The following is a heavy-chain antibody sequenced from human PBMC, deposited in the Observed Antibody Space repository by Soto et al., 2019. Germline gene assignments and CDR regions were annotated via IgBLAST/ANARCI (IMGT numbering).Heavy chain of an antibody. CDR3: AKGFIVVVTVIRPDDAFDV. CDR1: GFTFGNYG. V-gene: IGHV3-23*01. Sequence: DVQLLESGGGLVQPGGSLRLSCAASGFTFGNYGMNWVRQAPGKGREWVSGISGGGGSTYYADSVKGRFTVSRDPSKNTVFLEMNSLRAEDTAVYYCAKGFIVVVTVIRPDDAFDVWGQGTLVTVSS. CDR2: ISGGGGST. J-gene: IGHJ3*01. D-gene: IGHD2-21*02.